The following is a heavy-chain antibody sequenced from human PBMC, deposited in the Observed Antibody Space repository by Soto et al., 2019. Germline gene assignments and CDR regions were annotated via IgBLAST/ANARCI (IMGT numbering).Heavy chain of an antibody. CDR2: IIPILGIA. D-gene: IGHD6-25*01. V-gene: IGHV1-69*02. CDR1: GGTFSSYT. CDR3: ARGDSSAVDGY. Sequence: QVQLVQSGAEVKKPGSSVKVSCKASGGTFSSYTISWVRQAPGQGLEWMGRIIPILGIANYAQKFQGRVTITADKSTSTAYMELSSLRSEDTAVYYRARGDSSAVDGYWGQGSLVTVSS. J-gene: IGHJ4*02.